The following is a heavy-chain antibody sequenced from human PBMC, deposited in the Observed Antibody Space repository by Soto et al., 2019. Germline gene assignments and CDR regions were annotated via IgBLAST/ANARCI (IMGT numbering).Heavy chain of an antibody. J-gene: IGHJ4*02. D-gene: IGHD6-6*01. Sequence: SETLSLTCTVSGGSISSGDYYWSWIRQPPGKGLEWIGYIYYSGSTYYNPSLKSRVTISVDTSKNHFSLKLSSVTAADTAVYYCARKGSSSSDLDYWGQGTLVTVSS. CDR3: ARKGSSSSDLDY. CDR1: GGSISSGDYY. CDR2: IYYSGST. V-gene: IGHV4-30-4*01.